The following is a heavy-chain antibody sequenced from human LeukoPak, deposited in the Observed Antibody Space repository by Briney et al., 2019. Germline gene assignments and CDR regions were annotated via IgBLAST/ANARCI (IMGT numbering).Heavy chain of an antibody. V-gene: IGHV3-30-3*01. CDR1: GITFNDYA. CDR2: ISYDGSNK. D-gene: IGHD1-26*01. Sequence: GGSLRLSCAGSGITFNDYALHWVRQAPGKGLEWVAVISYDGSNKYYADSVKGRFTISRDNSKNTLYLQTNSLRAEDTAVYYCARPSGSHDYWGQGTLVTVSS. J-gene: IGHJ4*02. CDR3: ARPSGSHDY.